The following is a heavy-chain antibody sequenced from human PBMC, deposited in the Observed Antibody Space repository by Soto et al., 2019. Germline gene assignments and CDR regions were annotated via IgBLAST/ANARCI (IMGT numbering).Heavy chain of an antibody. CDR2: ISFAGSST. V-gene: IGHV3-23*01. Sequence: ELQLLESGGGLVQPGGSLRLSCAASGFTFSKYAMSWVRQAPGKGLEWVSTISFAGSSTYYADSVKGRFTISRDNSQNTLFLEMNSLRAEDAATYYCAKVATMAVARSVDYWGQGMLGAFSS. CDR3: AKVATMAVARSVDY. CDR1: GFTFSKYA. D-gene: IGHD6-19*01. J-gene: IGHJ4*02.